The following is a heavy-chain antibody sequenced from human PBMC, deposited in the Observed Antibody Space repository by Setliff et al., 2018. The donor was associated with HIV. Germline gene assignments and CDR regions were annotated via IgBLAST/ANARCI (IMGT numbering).Heavy chain of an antibody. D-gene: IGHD3-22*01. CDR1: GFTFSTYA. J-gene: IGHJ3*02. V-gene: IGHV3-23*01. CDR2: VGGSGDIT. CDR3: AKGYYYDSGGGRVRAFDI. Sequence: PGGSMRLSCAASGFTFSTYAMSWVRQAPGKGLEWVSVVGGSGDITYYADSVKGRFTISRDNSKDTMYLQMNSLRDEDTAQYYCAKGYYYDSGGGRVRAFDIWGQGTMVTVSS.